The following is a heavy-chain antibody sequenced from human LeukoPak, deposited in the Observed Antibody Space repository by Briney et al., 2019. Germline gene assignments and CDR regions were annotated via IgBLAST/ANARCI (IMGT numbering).Heavy chain of an antibody. CDR2: INHSGST. CDR3: ARLGALVGSYRHNDAFDI. Sequence: SETLSLACAVYGGSFSGYYWSWIRQPPGKGLEWIGEINHSGSTNYNPSLKSRVTISVDTSKNQFSLKLSSVTAADTAVYYCARLGALVGSYRHNDAFDIWGQGTMVTVSS. J-gene: IGHJ3*02. D-gene: IGHD3-16*02. CDR1: GGSFSGYY. V-gene: IGHV4-34*01.